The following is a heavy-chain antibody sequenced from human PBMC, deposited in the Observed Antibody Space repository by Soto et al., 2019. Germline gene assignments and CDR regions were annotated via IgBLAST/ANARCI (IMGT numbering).Heavy chain of an antibody. Sequence: GGSLRLSCSGSGFIFSIYAIHWVRQAPGKGLEYVSFISTDGSRTHYTDSVKGRFTISRDNSKNTAYLQMSSLRPEDTAVYYCVKGEYYYDGSAYYPFDYWGQGRMVTVSS. CDR3: VKGEYYYDGSAYYPFDY. CDR1: GFIFSIYA. J-gene: IGHJ4*02. V-gene: IGHV3-64D*06. CDR2: ISTDGSRT. D-gene: IGHD3-22*01.